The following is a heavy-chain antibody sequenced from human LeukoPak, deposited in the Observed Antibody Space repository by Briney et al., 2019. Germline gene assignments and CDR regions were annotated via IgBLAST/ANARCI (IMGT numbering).Heavy chain of an antibody. CDR2: INHSGST. CDR1: GGSFSGYY. V-gene: IGHV4-34*01. D-gene: IGHD3-3*01. CDR3: ARGYGDFWSGSYGD. J-gene: IGHJ4*02. Sequence: PSETLSLTCAVYGGSFSGYYWSWIRQPPGKGLEWIGEINHSGSTNYNPSLKSRVTTSVDTSKNQFSLKLSSVTAADTAVYYCARGYGDFWSGSYGDWGQGTLVTVSS.